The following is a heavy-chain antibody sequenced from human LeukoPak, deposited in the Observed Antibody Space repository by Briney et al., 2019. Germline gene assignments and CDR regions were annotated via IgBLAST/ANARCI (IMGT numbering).Heavy chain of an antibody. CDR2: INPNSGGT. CDR1: GYIFANYA. V-gene: IGHV1-2*02. Sequence: RASVKVSCKASGYIFANYAMNWVRQAPGQGLEWMGWINPNSGGTNYAQKFQGRVTMTRDTSISTAYMELSRLRSDDTAVYYCAIRDYGDYSKVVDYWGQGTLVTVSS. CDR3: AIRDYGDYSKVVDY. D-gene: IGHD4-17*01. J-gene: IGHJ4*02.